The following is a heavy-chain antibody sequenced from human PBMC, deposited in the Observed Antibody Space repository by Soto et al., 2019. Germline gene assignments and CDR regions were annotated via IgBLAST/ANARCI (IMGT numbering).Heavy chain of an antibody. CDR3: ARDLSH. CDR2: INGASTTT. CDR1: GFPFSSYA. J-gene: IGHJ4*02. Sequence: DVPLVGSGGGLVQPGGSLRLSCVASGFPFSSYAMHWVRQAPGKGLEWISYINGASTTTFYADSVKGRFTVSRDNAKKSVYLQMSSLRHEDTAFYYCARDLSHWGQGMLVTVSS. V-gene: IGHV3-48*02.